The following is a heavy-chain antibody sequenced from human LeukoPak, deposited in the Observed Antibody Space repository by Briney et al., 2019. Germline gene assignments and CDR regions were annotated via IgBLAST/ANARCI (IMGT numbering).Heavy chain of an antibody. V-gene: IGHV3-23*01. D-gene: IGHD6-25*01. J-gene: IGHJ4*02. CDR3: AAISYSGTWPVGY. Sequence: GGSLRLSCAASGVTFSSDAMSCVRQAPGEGLEWGSGISAGGDTTYTADSLRGRFTLSRDNSTNTLYLQMNIMTAEDTAVYYCAAISYSGTWPVGYWGQGILVTVTA. CDR2: ISAGGDTT. CDR1: GVTFSSDA.